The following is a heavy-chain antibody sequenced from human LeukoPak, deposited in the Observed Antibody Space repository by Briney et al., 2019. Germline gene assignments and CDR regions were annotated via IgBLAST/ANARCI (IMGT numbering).Heavy chain of an antibody. J-gene: IGHJ4*02. V-gene: IGHV3-48*01. CDR2: IGIDSGNT. CDR1: GFTFSDYS. D-gene: IGHD5-24*01. Sequence: GGSLRLSCTASGFTFSDYSMNWVRQAPGKGLEWISYIGIDSGNTNYADSVKGRFTISGDKAKNSLYLQMDSLRVEDTAVYYCARDYKYAFDNWGQGTLVTVSS. CDR3: ARDYKYAFDN.